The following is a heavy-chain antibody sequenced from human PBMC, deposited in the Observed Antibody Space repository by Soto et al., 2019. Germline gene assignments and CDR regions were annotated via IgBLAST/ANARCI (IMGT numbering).Heavy chain of an antibody. J-gene: IGHJ5*02. Sequence: LRLSCAASGFTFRSFTMNWVRQAPGKGLEWVSTISSNSAYIYYTDALRGRFTISRDNAKNSLHLQMNSLRAEDTAVYYCTRDASRDSSARGWFDPWGPGTLVPVSS. CDR1: GFTFRSFT. CDR3: TRDASRDSSARGWFDP. V-gene: IGHV3-21*01. D-gene: IGHD6-13*01. CDR2: ISSNSAYI.